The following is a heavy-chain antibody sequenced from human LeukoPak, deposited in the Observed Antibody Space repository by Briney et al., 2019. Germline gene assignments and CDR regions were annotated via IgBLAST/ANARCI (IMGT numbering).Heavy chain of an antibody. CDR3: ARDGSRNSSYEPFDY. J-gene: IGHJ4*02. CDR2: IYYSGST. Sequence: SETLSLTCTVSGGSISSSTYYWGWIRQPPGQGLEWIGSIYYSGSTYYNPSLKSRVTISVDTSKNQFSLKLSSVTAADTAVYYCARDGSRNSSYEPFDYGGQETLVTVSS. D-gene: IGHD5-12*01. CDR1: GGSISSSTYY. V-gene: IGHV4-39*02.